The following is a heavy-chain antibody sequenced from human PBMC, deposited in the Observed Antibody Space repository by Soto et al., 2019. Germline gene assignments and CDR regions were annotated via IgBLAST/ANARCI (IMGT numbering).Heavy chain of an antibody. CDR2: IYPAGPT. CDR1: GFTVSGMF. J-gene: IGHJ4*02. Sequence: EVSLVETGGGLIHPGGSLRLSCAASGFTVSGMFMNWARQAPGKGLEWVSVIYPAGPTYYADSVKGRFTISRDNSKNTLFLQLNNLRAEDTAVYYCARDADSSGLHYWGQGILVTVSS. D-gene: IGHD6-19*01. CDR3: ARDADSSGLHY. V-gene: IGHV3-53*02.